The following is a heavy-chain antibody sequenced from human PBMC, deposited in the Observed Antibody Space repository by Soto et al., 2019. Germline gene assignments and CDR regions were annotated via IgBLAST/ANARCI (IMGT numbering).Heavy chain of an antibody. V-gene: IGHV4-59*01. CDR1: GCSISSYY. J-gene: IGHJ5*02. CDR2: IYYSGST. D-gene: IGHD3-3*01. Sequence: XETLYLTCTVSGCSISSYYWSWIRQPPGKGLEWIGYIYYSGSTNYNPSLKSRVTISVDTSKNQFSLKLSSVTAADTAVYYCARVTYYDFWSGYLYSNWFDHWGQGTLVTVSS. CDR3: ARVTYYDFWSGYLYSNWFDH.